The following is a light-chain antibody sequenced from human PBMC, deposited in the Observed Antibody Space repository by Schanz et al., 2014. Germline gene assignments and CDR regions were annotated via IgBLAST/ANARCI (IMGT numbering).Light chain of an antibody. V-gene: IGLV2-14*02. CDR3: QSYDSSLSGSMV. J-gene: IGLJ2*01. Sequence: QSALTQPASVSGSPGQSITVSCTGTSSDVGSYNLVSWYQQHPGKAPKLMIYVDTQRPSGVSNRFSGSKSGNTASLTISGLQAEDEADYYCQSYDSSLSGSMVFGGGTKLTVL. CDR1: SSDVGSYNL. CDR2: VDT.